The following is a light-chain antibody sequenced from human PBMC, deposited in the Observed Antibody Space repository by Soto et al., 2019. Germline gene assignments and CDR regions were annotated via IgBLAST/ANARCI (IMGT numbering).Light chain of an antibody. Sequence: EIVLTQSPGTLSLSPGERATLSCRASQSVTKNYLAWYQQKPGQAPRLLIHDASSRATGIPDRFSGSGSGTDFTLTIGRLEPEDFAVYYCQQCSHSPLTFGGGTKVEIK. V-gene: IGKV3-20*01. J-gene: IGKJ4*01. CDR1: QSVTKNY. CDR3: QQCSHSPLT. CDR2: DAS.